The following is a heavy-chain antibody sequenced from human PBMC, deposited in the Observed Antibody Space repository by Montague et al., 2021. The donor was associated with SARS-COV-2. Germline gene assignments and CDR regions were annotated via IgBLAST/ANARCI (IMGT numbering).Heavy chain of an antibody. CDR1: GGSISSSSYY. D-gene: IGHD1-20*01. Sequence: SETLSLTCTVSGGSISSSSYYWGWICQPPGKGLEWIGSIYYSGSTYYNPSLKSRVTISVDTSKNQSSLKLSSVTAADTAVYYCARRVTGTTVHYYYYGMDVWGQGTTVTVSS. CDR2: IYYSGST. J-gene: IGHJ6*02. CDR3: ARRVTGTTVHYYYYGMDV. V-gene: IGHV4-39*01.